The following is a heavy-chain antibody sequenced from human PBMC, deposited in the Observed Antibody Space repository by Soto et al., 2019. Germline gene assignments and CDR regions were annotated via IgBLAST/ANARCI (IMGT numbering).Heavy chain of an antibody. CDR1: GGTFSSYA. CDR2: IIPIFGTA. D-gene: IGHD2-2*02. V-gene: IGHV1-69*13. CDR3: AFSRCSSTSCYRPDAFDI. J-gene: IGHJ3*02. Sequence: SVKVSCKASGGTFSSYAISWVRQAPGQGLEWMGGIIPIFGTANYAQKFQGRVTITADESTSTAYMELSSLRSEDTAVYCCAFSRCSSTSCYRPDAFDIWGQGTMVTVSS.